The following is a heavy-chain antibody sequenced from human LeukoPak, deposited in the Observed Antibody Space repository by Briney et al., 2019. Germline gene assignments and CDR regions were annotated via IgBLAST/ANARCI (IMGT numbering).Heavy chain of an antibody. D-gene: IGHD2-2*01. CDR2: MNPNSGNT. V-gene: IGHV1-8*01. CDR1: GYTFTSYD. J-gene: IGHJ4*02. Sequence: ASVKVSCKASGYTFTSYDINWVRQATGQGLEWMGWMNPNSGNTGYAQKLQGRVTMTTDTSTSTAYMELRSLRSDDTAVYYCARMGVVPAAKGYFDYWGQGTLVTVSS. CDR3: ARMGVVPAAKGYFDY.